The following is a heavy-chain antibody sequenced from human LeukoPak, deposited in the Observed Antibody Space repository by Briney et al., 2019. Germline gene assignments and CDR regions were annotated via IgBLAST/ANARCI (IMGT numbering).Heavy chain of an antibody. Sequence: GGSLRLSCAASGFAFSNYGMNWVRQAPGKGLEWVSGITGSGSTTYYADSVKGRFTIPRDNSKNTLYLQMNSLRAEDTAVYYCAKGYSSSWPNWFDPWGQGTLVTVSS. CDR2: ITGSGSTT. D-gene: IGHD6-13*01. J-gene: IGHJ5*02. V-gene: IGHV3-23*01. CDR3: AKGYSSSWPNWFDP. CDR1: GFAFSNYG.